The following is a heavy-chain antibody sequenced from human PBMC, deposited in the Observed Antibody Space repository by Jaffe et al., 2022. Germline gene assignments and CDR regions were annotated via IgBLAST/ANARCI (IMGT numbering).Heavy chain of an antibody. D-gene: IGHD3-22*01. Sequence: QVQLQESGPGLVKPSETLSLTCAVSGYSISSGYYWGWIRQPPGKGLEWIGSIYHSGSTYYNPSLKSRVTISVDTSKNQFSLKLSSVTAADTAVYYCARDRYPNYYDSSGPIYAFDIWGQGTMVTVSS. CDR1: GYSISSGYY. CDR3: ARDRYPNYYDSSGPIYAFDI. CDR2: IYHSGST. J-gene: IGHJ3*02. V-gene: IGHV4-38-2*02.